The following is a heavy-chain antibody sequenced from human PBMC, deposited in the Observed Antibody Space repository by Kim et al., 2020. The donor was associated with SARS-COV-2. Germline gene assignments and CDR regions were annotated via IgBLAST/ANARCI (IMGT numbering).Heavy chain of an antibody. Sequence: IYYADSVKGRLTISRDNAKNSLYLQMNSLRAEDTAVYYCARSEQQLVCDYWGQGTLVTVSS. CDR2: I. J-gene: IGHJ4*02. D-gene: IGHD6-13*01. V-gene: IGHV3-21*01. CDR3: ARSEQQLVCDY.